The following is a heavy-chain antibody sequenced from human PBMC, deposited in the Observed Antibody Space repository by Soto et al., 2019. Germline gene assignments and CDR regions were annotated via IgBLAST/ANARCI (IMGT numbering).Heavy chain of an antibody. Sequence: QVTLKESGHVLVKPTETLTLTCTVSGFSISNARMGVRWIRQPPVQDLEWLAHIFSNDEKAYSTSLKSRLTISKDTSKSQMVLSMTNMDPVDTAPYYGARIGQLLVVPYMAVWGKGTTVTVSS. J-gene: IGHJ6*03. CDR2: IFSNDEK. V-gene: IGHV2-26*01. D-gene: IGHD5-18*01. CDR1: GFSISNARMG. CDR3: ARIGQLLVVPYMAV.